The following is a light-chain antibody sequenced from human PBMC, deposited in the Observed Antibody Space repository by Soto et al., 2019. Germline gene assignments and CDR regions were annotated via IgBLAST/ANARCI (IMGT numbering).Light chain of an antibody. J-gene: IGKJ2*01. Sequence: EIVMTQSPATLSVSPGESATRSCRASQSVSGHLAWYQQKPGQAPRLLIYGASTRATDIPARFSGSGYGTEFTLTVSSLQSEDFAVYTCQRYDNWPHTFGQGTKLDIK. V-gene: IGKV3-15*01. CDR3: QRYDNWPHT. CDR1: QSVSGH. CDR2: GAS.